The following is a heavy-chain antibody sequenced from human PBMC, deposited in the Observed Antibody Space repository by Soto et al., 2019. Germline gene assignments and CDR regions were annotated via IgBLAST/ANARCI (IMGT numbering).Heavy chain of an antibody. CDR1: GYPFTSYG. CDR2: ISAYNGNT. CDR3: ARARTVTTGTYYYYMDV. J-gene: IGHJ6*03. V-gene: IGHV1-18*01. D-gene: IGHD4-4*01. Sequence: QGQLVQSGVEVKKPGASVKVSCKASGYPFTSYGFNWVRQAPGQGPEWMGWISAYNGNTNYPQKFQGRVTMTTDTSTSTVYMELRSLRSDDTAAYYCARARTVTTGTYYYYMDVWGEGTTVTVSS.